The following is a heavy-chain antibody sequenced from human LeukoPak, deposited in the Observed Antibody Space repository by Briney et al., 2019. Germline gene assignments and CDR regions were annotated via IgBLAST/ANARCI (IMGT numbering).Heavy chain of an antibody. CDR3: ARGRDYDGSGYYYLHYYGMDV. J-gene: IGHJ6*02. CDR1: GGTFSSYA. D-gene: IGHD3-22*01. Sequence: ASVKVSCKASGGTFSSYAISWVRQAPGQGLEWMGGIIPIFGTANYAQKFQGRVTITADESTSTAYMELSSLRSEDTAVYYCARGRDYDGSGYYYLHYYGMDVWGQGTTVTVSS. CDR2: IIPIFGTA. V-gene: IGHV1-69*13.